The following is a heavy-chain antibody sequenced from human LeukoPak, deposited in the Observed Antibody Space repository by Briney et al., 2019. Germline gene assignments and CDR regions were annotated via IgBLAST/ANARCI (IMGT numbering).Heavy chain of an antibody. CDR3: ARSTGDRHLDY. J-gene: IGHJ4*02. D-gene: IGHD1-14*01. CDR1: GFTVSSNY. Sequence: GGSLRLSCAASGFTVSSNYMSWVRQAPGKGLEWVSVIYSGGSTYYADSVKGRFTISRDNSKNTLYLQMNSLRAEDTAVYYCARSTGDRHLDYWGQGTLVTVSS. CDR2: IYSGGST. V-gene: IGHV3-53*01.